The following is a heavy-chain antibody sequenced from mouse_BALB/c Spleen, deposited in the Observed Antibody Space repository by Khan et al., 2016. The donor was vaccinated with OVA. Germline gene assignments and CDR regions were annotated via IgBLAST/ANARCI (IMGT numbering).Heavy chain of an antibody. V-gene: IGHV1-4*01. CDR3: VRGGAYLRSDGWFDY. CDR2: INPSNNYT. Sequence: QVQLKQSGAELARPAPSVKLSCKASGYTFTSYTMHWVRQRPGQALEWIGHINPSNNYTNYNPNFKDKAALTVDKSSSPAYMQLSSVTSEDDAVYYCVRGGAYLRSDGWFDYWGQGTLVTVSA. CDR1: GYTFTSYT. J-gene: IGHJ3*01.